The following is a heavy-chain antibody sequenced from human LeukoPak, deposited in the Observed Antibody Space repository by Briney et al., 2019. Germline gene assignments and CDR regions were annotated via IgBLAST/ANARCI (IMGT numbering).Heavy chain of an antibody. CDR3: ARHPFGGDYSAFDI. CDR2: INHSGST. V-gene: IGHV4-34*01. J-gene: IGHJ3*02. D-gene: IGHD4-17*01. Sequence: PSETLSLTCAVYGGSFSGYYWSWIRQPPGKGLEWIGEINHSGSTNYNPSLKSRVTISVDTSKNRFSLKLSSVTAADTAVYYCARHPFGGDYSAFDIWGQGTMVTVSS. CDR1: GGSFSGYY.